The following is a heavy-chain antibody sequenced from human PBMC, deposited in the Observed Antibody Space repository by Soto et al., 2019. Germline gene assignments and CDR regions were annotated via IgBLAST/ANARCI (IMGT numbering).Heavy chain of an antibody. J-gene: IGHJ6*04. D-gene: IGHD3-10*01. CDR1: GGSFSGYY. CDR3: AGTSGSYFRHYGMDV. CDR2: INHSGST. V-gene: IGHV4-34*01. Sequence: PSETLSLTCAVYGGSFSGYYWSWIRQPPGKGLEWIGEINHSGSTNYNPSLKSRVTISVDTSKNQFSLKLSSVTAADTAVYYCAGTSGSYFRHYGMDVWGKGTTVTVSS.